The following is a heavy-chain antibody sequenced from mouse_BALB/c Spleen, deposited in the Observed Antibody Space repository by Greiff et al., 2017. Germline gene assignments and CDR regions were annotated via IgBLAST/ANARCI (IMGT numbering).Heavy chain of an antibody. CDR2: INPSSGYT. J-gene: IGHJ1*01. CDR1: GYTFTSYT. V-gene: IGHV1-4*02. CDR3: ANTRYWYFDV. Sequence: QVQLKESAAELARPGASVKMSCKASGYTFTSYTMHWVKQRPGQGLEWIGYINPSSGYTEYNQKFKDKTTLTADKSSSTAYMQLSSLTSEDSAVYYCANTRYWYFDVWGAGTTVTVSS.